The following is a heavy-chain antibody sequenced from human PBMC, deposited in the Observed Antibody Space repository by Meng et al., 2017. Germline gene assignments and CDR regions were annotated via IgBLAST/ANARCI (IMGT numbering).Heavy chain of an antibody. CDR2: IYHSGST. J-gene: IGHJ4*02. Sequence: VQLEESGPGLVTPSGTLSLTCSVSGGSISSSKWWSWVRQPPGKGLEWIGEIYHSGSTNYNPSLKSRVTISVDKSKNQFSLKLSSVTAADTAVYYCARDRGAVAGTNFDYWGQGTLVTVSS. D-gene: IGHD6-19*01. CDR3: ARDRGAVAGTNFDY. CDR1: GGSISSSKW. V-gene: IGHV4-4*02.